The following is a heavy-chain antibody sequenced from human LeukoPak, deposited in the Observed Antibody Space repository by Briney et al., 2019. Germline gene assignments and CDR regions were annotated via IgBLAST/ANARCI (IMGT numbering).Heavy chain of an antibody. CDR3: VRDGPYRITSMDV. Sequence: SETLSLTCAGSGYSINSGYYWGWIRQPPGEGLEWIGSVYHTGTAYYNPSLESRVTISLDRSKNQVSLKVSPLTAADTAVYYCVRDGPYRITSMDVWGKGTTVTVSS. V-gene: IGHV4-38-2*02. J-gene: IGHJ6*03. CDR1: GYSINSGYY. CDR2: VYHTGTA. D-gene: IGHD2-2*01.